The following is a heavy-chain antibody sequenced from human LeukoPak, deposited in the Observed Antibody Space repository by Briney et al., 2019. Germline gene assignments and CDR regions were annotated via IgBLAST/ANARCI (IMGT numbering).Heavy chain of an antibody. V-gene: IGHV4-38-2*02. CDR1: SYSISSGYY. Sequence: SETLSLTCTVSSYSISSGYYWGWIRQPPGKGLEWIGSIYHSGTTYYNPSLKSRVTISVDTSKNQFSLGLSSVTTADTAVYYCARVPHGETIFGVVLYWFDPRGQGTLVTVYS. D-gene: IGHD3-3*01. J-gene: IGHJ5*02. CDR2: IYHSGTT. CDR3: ARVPHGETIFGVVLYWFDP.